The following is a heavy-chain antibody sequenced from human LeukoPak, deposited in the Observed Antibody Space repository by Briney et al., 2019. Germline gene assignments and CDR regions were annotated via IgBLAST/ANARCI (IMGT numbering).Heavy chain of an antibody. CDR2: VNDSGTT. D-gene: IGHD3-10*01. V-gene: IGHV4-34*01. J-gene: IGHJ3*02. CDR3: ATASGGAFDI. CDR1: GDSFSRYY. Sequence: SETLSLTCAVSGDSFSRYYWSWIRQSPGGGLEWIGEVNDSGTTNYNPSLKSRVTISVDTSKNQFSLKLSSVTAADTAVYYCATASGGAFDIWGQGTMVTVSS.